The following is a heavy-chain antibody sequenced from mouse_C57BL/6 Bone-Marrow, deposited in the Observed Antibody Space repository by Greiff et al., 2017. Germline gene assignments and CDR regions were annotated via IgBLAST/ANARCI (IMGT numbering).Heavy chain of an antibody. V-gene: IGHV1-74*01. CDR1: GYTFTSYW. CDR3: AIGGMYGDYLFAY. D-gene: IGHD2-13*01. Sequence: QVQLQQPGAELVKPGASVKVSCKASGYTFTSYWMHWVKQRPGQGLEWIGRLHPSDSDTTYNQKFKGKATLTVDKSSSTAYMQRSSLTSEDSAVDYCAIGGMYGDYLFAYGGQGTLVTVSA. CDR2: LHPSDSDT. J-gene: IGHJ3*01.